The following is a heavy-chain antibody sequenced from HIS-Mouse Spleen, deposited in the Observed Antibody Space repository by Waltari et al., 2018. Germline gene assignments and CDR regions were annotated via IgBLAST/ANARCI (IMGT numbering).Heavy chain of an antibody. CDR1: GYTFTGSY. Sequence: QVQLVQSGAEVKKPGASVKVSCQASGYTFTGSYMHWVRQAPGKGPEWMGWINPNSGGTNYAQKFQGRVTMTRDTSISTAYMELSRLRSDDTAVYYCARDHGWPYWYFDLWGRGTLVTVSS. CDR3: ARDHGWPYWYFDL. V-gene: IGHV1-2*02. CDR2: INPNSGGT. D-gene: IGHD6-19*01. J-gene: IGHJ2*01.